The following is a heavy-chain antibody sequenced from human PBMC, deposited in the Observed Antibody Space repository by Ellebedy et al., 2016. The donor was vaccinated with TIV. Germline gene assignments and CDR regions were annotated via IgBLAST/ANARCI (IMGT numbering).Heavy chain of an antibody. CDR3: ARGSVATMDGDFDY. V-gene: IGHV1-18*01. CDR2: ISAYNGNT. CDR1: GYTFTSYG. D-gene: IGHD5-12*01. Sequence: ASVKVSXXASGYTFTSYGISWVRQAPGQGLEWMGWISAYNGNTNYAQKLQGRVTMTTDTSTSTAYMELRSLRSDDTAVYYCARGSVATMDGDFDYWGQGTLVTVSS. J-gene: IGHJ4*02.